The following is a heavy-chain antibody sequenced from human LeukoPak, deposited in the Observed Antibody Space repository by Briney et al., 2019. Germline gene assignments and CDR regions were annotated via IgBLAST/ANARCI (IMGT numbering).Heavy chain of an antibody. V-gene: IGHV5-10-1*01. CDR1: GYSLTSYW. D-gene: IGHD6-19*01. CDR3: ARYSSGRAPFDY. J-gene: IGHJ4*02. CDR2: VDPSDSYT. Sequence: GESLRISCKGSGYSLTSYWISWVRQMPGKGLEWMGRVDPSDSYTNYSPPFQGHVTISADKSISTAYLQWSSLKASDTAMYYCARYSSGRAPFDYWGQGTLVTVSS.